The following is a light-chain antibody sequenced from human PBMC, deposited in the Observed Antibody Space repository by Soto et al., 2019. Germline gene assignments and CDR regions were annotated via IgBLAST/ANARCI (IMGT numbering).Light chain of an antibody. CDR2: SAS. CDR1: QDISNY. J-gene: IGKJ1*01. Sequence: GDRVTITCRSSQDISNYLAWYQQKPGKVPKLLIYSASTLQSGVPSRFSGSGSGTDFTLTISSLQPEDIATYYCQKYNIAPWTFGQGTKVEIK. V-gene: IGKV1-27*01. CDR3: QKYNIAPWT.